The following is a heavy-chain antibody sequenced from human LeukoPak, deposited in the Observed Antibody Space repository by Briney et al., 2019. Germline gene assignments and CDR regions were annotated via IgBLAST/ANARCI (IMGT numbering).Heavy chain of an antibody. CDR3: ARPAGAAPDEY. V-gene: IGHV3-74*01. CDR2: IDTGGSST. Sequence: GGSLRLSCAVSGFSFSQYPMDWVRQAPGKGLMWVSRIDTGGSSTYYADSVKGRFTISRDNAKNTLYLQMNSLRAEDTAVYYCARPAGAAPDEYWGQGILVTVSS. J-gene: IGHJ4*02. D-gene: IGHD6-25*01. CDR1: GFSFSQYP.